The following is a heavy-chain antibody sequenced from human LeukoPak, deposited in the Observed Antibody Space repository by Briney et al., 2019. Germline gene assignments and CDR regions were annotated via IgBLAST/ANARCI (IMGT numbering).Heavy chain of an antibody. J-gene: IGHJ4*02. CDR2: ISGSGGST. D-gene: IGHD3-10*01. CDR1: GFTFISYA. CDR3: AKGAMVRGVHQAFDY. Sequence: GGSLRLSCAASGFTFISYAMSWVRQAPGKGLEWVSAISGSGGSTYYADSVKGRFTISRDNSKNTLYLQMNSLRAEDTAVYYSAKGAMVRGVHQAFDYWGQGTLVTVSS. V-gene: IGHV3-23*01.